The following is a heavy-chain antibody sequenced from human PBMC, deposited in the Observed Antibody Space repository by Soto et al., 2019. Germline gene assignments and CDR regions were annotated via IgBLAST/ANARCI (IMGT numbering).Heavy chain of an antibody. CDR3: ARGYGWLDP. CDR1: GGSISSYY. Sequence: SETLSLTCAVSGGSISSYYWSWIRQPPGKGLEWIGEINHSGSTNYNPSLKSRVTISVDTSKNQFSLKLSSVTAADTAVYYCARGYGWLDPWGQGTLVTVSS. J-gene: IGHJ5*02. V-gene: IGHV4-34*01. D-gene: IGHD3-10*01. CDR2: INHSGST.